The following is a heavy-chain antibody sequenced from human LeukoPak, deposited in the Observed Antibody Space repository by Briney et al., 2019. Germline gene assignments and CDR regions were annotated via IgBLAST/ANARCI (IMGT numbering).Heavy chain of an antibody. CDR2: IYTSGST. CDR1: GDSISSYY. CDR3: ARDRQYPYWYFDL. D-gene: IGHD2-2*02. Sequence: SETLSLTCSVSGDSISSYYWSWIRQPAGKGLEWIGRIYTSGSTNYNPSLKSRVTMSVDTSKNQLSVKLSSVTAADTAVYYCARDRQYPYWYFDLWGRGTLVTVSS. J-gene: IGHJ2*01. V-gene: IGHV4-4*07.